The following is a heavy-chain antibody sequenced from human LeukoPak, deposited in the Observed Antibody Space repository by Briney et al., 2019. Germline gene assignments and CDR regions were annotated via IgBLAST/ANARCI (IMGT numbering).Heavy chain of an antibody. CDR1: GFTFSSYG. Sequence: GGSLRLSCAASGFTFSSYGMHWVRQAPGKGLEWVSAISGSGGSTYYADSVKGRFTISRDNAKNSLYLQMNSLRAEDTAVYYCASASGIVYFDYWGQGTLVTVSS. J-gene: IGHJ4*02. CDR3: ASASGIVYFDY. D-gene: IGHD3-10*01. CDR2: ISGSGGST. V-gene: IGHV3-21*04.